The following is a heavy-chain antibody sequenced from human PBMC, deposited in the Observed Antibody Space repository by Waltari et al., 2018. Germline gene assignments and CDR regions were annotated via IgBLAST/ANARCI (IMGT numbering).Heavy chain of an antibody. J-gene: IGHJ4*02. Sequence: EVQLVESGGGLVQPGRSLRLSCAASGFTFDDYAMHWVRQAPGKGLEWVSGISWNSGSIGYADSVKGRFTSSRADAKNSLYLQMNSLRAEDTALYYWATKGGRGGWGQGTLVTVSS. V-gene: IGHV3-9*01. CDR2: ISWNSGSI. CDR1: GFTFDDYA. D-gene: IGHD3-16*01. CDR3: ATKGGRGG.